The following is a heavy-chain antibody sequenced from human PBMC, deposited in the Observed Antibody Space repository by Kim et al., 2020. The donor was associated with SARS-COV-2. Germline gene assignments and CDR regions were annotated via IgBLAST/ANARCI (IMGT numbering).Heavy chain of an antibody. V-gene: IGHV1-24*01. J-gene: IGHJ4*02. Sequence: AQKFQGRVTMTEDTSTDTAYMELSSLRSEDTAVYYCATAIVGASQYYFDYWGQGTLVTVSS. D-gene: IGHD1-26*01. CDR3: ATAIVGASQYYFDY.